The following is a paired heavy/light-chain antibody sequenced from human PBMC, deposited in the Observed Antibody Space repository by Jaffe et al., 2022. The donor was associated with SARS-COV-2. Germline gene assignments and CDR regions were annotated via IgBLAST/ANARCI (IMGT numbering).Heavy chain of an antibody. CDR2: ISYDGTNT. Sequence: QVQLVESGGGVVQPGRSLRLSCAASELTFSSYAMHWVRQAPGKGLEWVAVISYDGTNTYYADSVKGRFTISRDNSKNTLYLQMNSLRGEDTAVYYCARGPEGEATATTAYYYYHMDVWGQGTTVTVSS. V-gene: IGHV3-30-3*01. CDR1: ELTFSSYA. J-gene: IGHJ6*02. D-gene: IGHD4-4*01. CDR3: ARGPEGEATATTAYYYYHMDV.
Light chain of an antibody. CDR2: LGS. V-gene: IGKV2-28*01. CDR1: QSLLHSSGLNY. Sequence: DIVMTQSPLSLPVTPGEPASISCRSSQSLLHSSGLNYLDWYLQKPGQSPQLLIYLGSNRASGVPDRFSGSGSGTDFTLKISRLEAEDVGVYYCMQALQTPLTFGGGTKVEI. J-gene: IGKJ4*01. CDR3: MQALQTPLT.